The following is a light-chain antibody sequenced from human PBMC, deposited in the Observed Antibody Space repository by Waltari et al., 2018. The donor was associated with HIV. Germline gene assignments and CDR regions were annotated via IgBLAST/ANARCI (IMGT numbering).Light chain of an antibody. Sequence: SYEVTQPPSVAVSPGQTASITCSGYELGDKSTCWYQQKPGQSPLLVIYQDDKRPSGIPARFSASSSGHTATLTIGGTLPMDEADYYCQAWGSTTSGVFGRGTKLTVL. CDR3: QAWGSTTSGV. V-gene: IGLV3-1*01. CDR2: QDD. CDR1: ELGDKS. J-gene: IGLJ2*01.